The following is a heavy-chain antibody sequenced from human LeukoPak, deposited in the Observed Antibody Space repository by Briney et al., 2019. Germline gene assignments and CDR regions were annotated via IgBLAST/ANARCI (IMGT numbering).Heavy chain of an antibody. J-gene: IGHJ5*02. D-gene: IGHD3-3*01. V-gene: IGHV4-59*01. CDR1: GGSISSYY. CDR2: IYYSGST. CDR3: ARGYYDFWSGYYAAGGFDP. Sequence: PSETLSLTCTVSGGSISSYYWSWIRQPPGKGLEWIGYIYYSGSTNYNPSLKTRVTISVDTSKNQFSLKLSHVTAAATAVYYCARGYYDFWSGYYAAGGFDPWGQGTLVTVSS.